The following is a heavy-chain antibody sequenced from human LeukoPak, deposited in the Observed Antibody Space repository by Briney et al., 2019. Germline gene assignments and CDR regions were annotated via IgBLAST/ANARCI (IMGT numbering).Heavy chain of an antibody. CDR1: GYTFTSFD. CDR2: MNPIGGST. J-gene: IGHJ6*02. D-gene: IGHD1-26*01. V-gene: IGHV1-8*01. Sequence: ASVKVSCKSSGYTFTSFDINWVRRASGQGLEWMGWMNPIGGSTGYARKFQGRVTMTRDTSIRTAYMELRSLTSEDTAVYYCVRVQSGSYARFGMDVWGQGTTVTVSS. CDR3: VRVQSGSYARFGMDV.